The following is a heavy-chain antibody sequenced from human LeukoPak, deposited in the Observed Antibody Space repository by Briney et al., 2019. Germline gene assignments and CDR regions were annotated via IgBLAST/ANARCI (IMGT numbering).Heavy chain of an antibody. Sequence: GGSLKLSCAASGFTFSDSALHWVRQASGKGLGWVGRIRSKPNNYATAYAPSVKGRFTISRDDSKNTAYLQMNSLKTEDTALYYCTILYGDTALNWFDPWGPGTLVIVSS. CDR3: TILYGDTALNWFDP. CDR1: GFTFSDSA. V-gene: IGHV3-73*01. J-gene: IGHJ5*02. CDR2: IRSKPNNYAT. D-gene: IGHD4-17*01.